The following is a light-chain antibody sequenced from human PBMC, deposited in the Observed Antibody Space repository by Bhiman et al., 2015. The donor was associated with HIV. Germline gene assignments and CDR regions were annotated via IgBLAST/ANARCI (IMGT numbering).Light chain of an antibody. CDR3: SSYTASTTYL. CDR2: DVS. V-gene: IGLV2-14*01. Sequence: QSALTQPAAVSGSPGQSITISCTGTSSDVGGYNYVSWYQQHPGKAPKLMINDVSKRPSGISNRFSGSKSGNTASLTISGLQAEDEADYYCSSYTASTTYLFGTGTKVTVL. J-gene: IGLJ1*01. CDR1: SSDVGGYNY.